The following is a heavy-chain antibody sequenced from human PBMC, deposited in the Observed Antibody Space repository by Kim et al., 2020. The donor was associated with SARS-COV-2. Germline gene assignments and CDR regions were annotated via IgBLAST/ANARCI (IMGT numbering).Heavy chain of an antibody. Sequence: GGSLRLSCAASGFTFSDFWMSWVRQAPGKGLEWVAHIRKDGSEKYYVDSVKGRFTISRDNAKNSLYLQMNSLRAEDTAVYYFAKMSSSSLRGYWCQGTLV. J-gene: IGHJ4*02. V-gene: IGHV3-7*01. CDR2: IRKDGSEK. CDR1: GFTFSDFW. CDR3: AKMSSSSLRGY. D-gene: IGHD2-2*01.